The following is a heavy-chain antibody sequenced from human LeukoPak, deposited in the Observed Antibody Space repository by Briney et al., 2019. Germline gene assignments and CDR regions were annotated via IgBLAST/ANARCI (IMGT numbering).Heavy chain of an antibody. CDR3: ARSDLIVGAYGMDV. CDR2: IYYSGST. Sequence: SETQSLTCTVSGGSISSYYWSWIRQPPGKGLEWIGYIYYSGSTNYNPSLKSRVTISVDTSKNQFSLKLSSVTAADTAVYYCARSDLIVGAYGMDVWGQGTTVTVSS. D-gene: IGHD1-26*01. CDR1: GGSISSYY. V-gene: IGHV4-59*01. J-gene: IGHJ6*02.